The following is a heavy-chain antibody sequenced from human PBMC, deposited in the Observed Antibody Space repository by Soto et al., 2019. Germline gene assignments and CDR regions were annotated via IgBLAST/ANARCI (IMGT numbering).Heavy chain of an antibody. D-gene: IGHD6-13*01. V-gene: IGHV4-59*12. CDR3: ARGETQQQRDY. CDR2: IYYSGST. Sequence: SETLPLTCTVSGGSISSYYWSWIRQPPGKGLEWIGYIYYSGSTNYNPSLKSRVIISVDTSKNQFSLKLSSVTAADTAVYYCARGETQQQRDYWGQGTLVTVSS. CDR1: GGSISSYY. J-gene: IGHJ4*02.